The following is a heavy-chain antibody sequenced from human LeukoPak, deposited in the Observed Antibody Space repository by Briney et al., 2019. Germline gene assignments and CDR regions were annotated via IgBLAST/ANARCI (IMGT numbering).Heavy chain of an antibody. V-gene: IGHV3-20*04. CDR3: ARDALYGSGSYYTFDY. CDR1: GFTFDDYG. Sequence: GGSLRLSCAASGFTFDDYGMSWVRQAPGKGLEWVSGINWSGGSTGYADSVKGRFTISRDNAKNSLYLQMNSLRAEDTALYYCARDALYGSGSYYTFDYWGQGTLVTVSS. D-gene: IGHD3-10*01. CDR2: INWSGGST. J-gene: IGHJ4*02.